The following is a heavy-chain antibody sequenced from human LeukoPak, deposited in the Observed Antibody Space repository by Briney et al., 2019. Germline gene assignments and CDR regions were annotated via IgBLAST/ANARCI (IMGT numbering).Heavy chain of an antibody. J-gene: IGHJ4*02. CDR1: GGSISSHY. CDR3: GRGSGGSIDS. CDR2: IYYSGST. D-gene: IGHD3-16*01. V-gene: IGHV4-59*11. Sequence: SETLSLTCTVSGGSISSHYWSWIRQPPGKGLEWIGYIYYSGSTNYNPSLKSRVTISVDTSKNQFSLRLTSVTAADTAVYYCGRGSGGSIDSWGQGTLVIVSS.